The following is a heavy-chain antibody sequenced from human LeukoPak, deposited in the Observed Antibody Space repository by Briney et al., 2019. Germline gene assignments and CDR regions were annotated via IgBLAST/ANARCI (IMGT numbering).Heavy chain of an antibody. V-gene: IGHV1-69*04. J-gene: IGHJ4*02. D-gene: IGHD6-19*01. CDR2: IIPILGIA. Sequence: ASVKVSCKASGGTFSSYAISWVRQAPGQGLEWMGRIIPILGIANYAQKFRGRVTITADKSTSTAYMELSSLRSEDTAVYYCARGRRIAVAGIFDYWGQGTLVTVSS. CDR3: ARGRRIAVAGIFDY. CDR1: GGTFSSYA.